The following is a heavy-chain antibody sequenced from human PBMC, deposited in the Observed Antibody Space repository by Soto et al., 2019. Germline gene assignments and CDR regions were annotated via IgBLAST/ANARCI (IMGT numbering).Heavy chain of an antibody. CDR1: GDSVTSGNYH. V-gene: IGHV4-61*03. CDR3: ATDSNGRGFDN. CDR2: IFYGGST. J-gene: IGHJ4*02. Sequence: ASQTLSLSCSGSGDSVTSGNYHWKWIRQPPGKVLEWIGTIFYGGSTNYQSSLKSRVTVXXXXSXNXLXLXXXSVTAAGTAMYYCATDSNGRGFDNWGPGTLVTVS.